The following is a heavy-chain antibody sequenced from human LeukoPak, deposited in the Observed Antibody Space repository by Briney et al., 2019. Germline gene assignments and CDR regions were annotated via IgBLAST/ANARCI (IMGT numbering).Heavy chain of an antibody. CDR2: IYYSGST. J-gene: IGHJ6*04. CDR3: ARQALTTSYYYAMDV. V-gene: IGHV4-59*01. Sequence: SETLSLTCTVSGGSISNYYWSWIRQPPGKGLEWIGYIYYSGSTNYNPSLKSRVTISVDTSKNQFSLKLSSVTAADTAVYYCARQALTTSYYYAMDVWGKGTAVTVSS. CDR1: GGSISNYY. D-gene: IGHD4-11*01.